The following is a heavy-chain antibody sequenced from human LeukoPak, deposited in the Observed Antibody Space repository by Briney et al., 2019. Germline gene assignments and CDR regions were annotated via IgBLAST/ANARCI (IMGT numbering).Heavy chain of an antibody. J-gene: IGHJ4*02. Sequence: GASVKASCKASGYTFTGYYMHWVRQAPGQGLEWMGWINPNSGGTNYAQKFQGRVTMTRGTSISTAYMELSRLRSDDTAVYYCARLYGGNPIDYWGQGTLVTVSS. D-gene: IGHD4-23*01. CDR2: INPNSGGT. CDR1: GYTFTGYY. V-gene: IGHV1-2*02. CDR3: ARLYGGNPIDY.